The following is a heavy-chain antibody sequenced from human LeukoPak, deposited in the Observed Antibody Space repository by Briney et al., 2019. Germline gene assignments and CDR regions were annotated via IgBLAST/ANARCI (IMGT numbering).Heavy chain of an antibody. CDR2: IYYSGST. V-gene: IGHV4-39*01. D-gene: IGHD3-22*01. CDR3: ARQGRISMIVVLIEDAFDI. Sequence: SETLSLTCTVSGGSINISSYYWGWIRQPPGKGLEWIGSIYYSGSTYYNPSLKSRVTISVDTSKNQFSLKLSSVTAADTAVYYCARQGRISMIVVLIEDAFDIWGQGTMVTVSS. CDR1: GGSINISSYY. J-gene: IGHJ3*02.